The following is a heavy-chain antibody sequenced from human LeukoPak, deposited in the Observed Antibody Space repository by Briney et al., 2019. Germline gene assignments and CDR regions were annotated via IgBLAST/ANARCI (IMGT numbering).Heavy chain of an antibody. CDR2: INHSGST. D-gene: IGHD2-2*01. V-gene: IGHV4-34*01. Sequence: PSETLSLTCAVYGGSFSGYYWSWIRQPLGKGLEWIGEINHSGSTNYNPSLKSRVTISVDTPKNQFSLKLSSVTAADTAVYYCARGRGYCSSTSCSSHFDYWGQGTLVTVSS. CDR1: GGSFSGYY. J-gene: IGHJ4*02. CDR3: ARGRGYCSSTSCSSHFDY.